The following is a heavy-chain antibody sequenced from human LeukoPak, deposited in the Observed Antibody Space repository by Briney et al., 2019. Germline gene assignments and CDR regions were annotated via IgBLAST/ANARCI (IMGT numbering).Heavy chain of an antibody. V-gene: IGHV3-15*01. Sequence: GGSLRLSCAASGLTLTNAWMGWVRQAPGKGLEWIGRIKSKTDGGTTDYAAPVKGRFTISRDDSKNTLFLLLNSLKSEDTAEYFCTTDRGVAARPLFDFWGQGILVTVSS. CDR2: IKSKTDGGTT. CDR3: TTDRGVAARPLFDF. CDR1: GLTLTNAW. J-gene: IGHJ4*02. D-gene: IGHD6-6*01.